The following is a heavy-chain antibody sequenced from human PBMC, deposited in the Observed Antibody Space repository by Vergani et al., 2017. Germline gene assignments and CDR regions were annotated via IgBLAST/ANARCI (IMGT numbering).Heavy chain of an antibody. D-gene: IGHD5-12*01. J-gene: IGHJ6*02. Sequence: EVQLLESGGGLVQPGGSLRLSCAASGFTFYNYAMTWVRQAPGKGLEWVAGISWNSGSIGYADSVKGRFTISRDNAKNSLYLQMNSLRAEDMALYYCAKDGGYDPYYYYGMDVWGQGTTVTVSS. CDR1: GFTFYNYA. CDR2: ISWNSGSI. V-gene: IGHV3-9*03. CDR3: AKDGGYDPYYYYGMDV.